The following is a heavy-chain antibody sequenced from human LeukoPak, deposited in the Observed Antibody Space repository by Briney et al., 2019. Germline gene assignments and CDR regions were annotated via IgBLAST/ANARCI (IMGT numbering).Heavy chain of an antibody. Sequence: GGTLRLSCAASGFTFSSYWMSWVRQAPGKGLEWVANIKQDGSEKYYVDSVKGRFTISRDNAKNSLYLQMNSLRAEDTAVYYCARVMSTYYYDRRAFDYWGQGTLVTVSS. V-gene: IGHV3-7*01. J-gene: IGHJ4*02. D-gene: IGHD3-10*02. CDR1: GFTFSSYW. CDR3: ARVMSTYYYDRRAFDY. CDR2: IKQDGSEK.